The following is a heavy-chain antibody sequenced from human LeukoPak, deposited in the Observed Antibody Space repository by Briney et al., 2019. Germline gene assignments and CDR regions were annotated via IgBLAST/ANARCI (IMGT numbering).Heavy chain of an antibody. J-gene: IGHJ3*02. CDR3: AKEYDSSGYYSGAFDI. CDR1: GFSFSRYG. CDR2: ISYDGSVK. D-gene: IGHD3-22*01. V-gene: IGHV3-30*18. Sequence: GGSLSLSRAASGFSFSRYGMHWVRQAPGKGLEWAAVISYDGSVKYYADSVKGRFTISRDNSKNTLFLEMNSLRAEDTAVYYCAKEYDSSGYYSGAFDIWGQGTMATVSS.